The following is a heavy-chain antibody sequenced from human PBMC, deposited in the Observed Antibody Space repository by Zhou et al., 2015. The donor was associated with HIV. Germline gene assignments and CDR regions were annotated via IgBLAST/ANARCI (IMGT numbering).Heavy chain of an antibody. J-gene: IGHJ6*02. CDR1: GGTFSSYA. Sequence: QVQLVQSGAEVKKPGSSVKVSCKASGGTFSSYAISWVRQAPGQGLEWMGGIIPIFGTANYAQKFQGRVTITADESTSTAYMELSSLRSEDTAVYYCARVPLGYCSGGSCYSNYYYGMDVWGQGTTVTVS. D-gene: IGHD2-15*01. CDR3: ARVPLGYCSGGSCYSNYYYGMDV. CDR2: IIPIFGTA. V-gene: IGHV1-69*01.